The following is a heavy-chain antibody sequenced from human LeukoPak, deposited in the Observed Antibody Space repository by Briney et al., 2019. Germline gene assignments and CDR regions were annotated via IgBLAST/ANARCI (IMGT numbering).Heavy chain of an antibody. D-gene: IGHD2/OR15-2a*01. V-gene: IGHV1-8*01. J-gene: IGHJ4*02. Sequence: GASVKVSCKASGYTFTSYDISWVRQATGQGLEWMGWMNPNSGITGYAQKFQGRVTMTRNTSISTAYMELSSLRSEDTAVYYCARDGRIEVGYWGQGTLVTVSS. CDR2: MNPNSGIT. CDR3: ARDGRIEVGY. CDR1: GYTFTSYD.